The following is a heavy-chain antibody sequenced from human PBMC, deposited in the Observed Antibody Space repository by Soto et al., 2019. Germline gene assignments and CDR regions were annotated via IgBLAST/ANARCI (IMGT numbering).Heavy chain of an antibody. CDR2: IRSKAYGGTT. D-gene: IGHD3-16*01. V-gene: IGHV3-49*02. Sequence: MSGARQTPGKGLEWVGFIRSKAYGGTTEYAASVKGRFTISRDDSKSIASLQINSLKTEDTAVNYCPRGVEIGVSCGGGDSSYNHGMGIWGQGTTVTVSS. J-gene: IGHJ6*02. CDR3: PRGVEIGVSCGGGDSSYNHGMGI.